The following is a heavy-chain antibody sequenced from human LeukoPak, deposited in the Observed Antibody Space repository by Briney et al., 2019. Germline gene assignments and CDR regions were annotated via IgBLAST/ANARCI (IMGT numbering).Heavy chain of an antibody. J-gene: IGHJ4*02. CDR1: GGTFGSYA. CDR3: ARARAAPPEHYFDY. Sequence: ASVKVSCKASGGTFGSYAISWVRQAPGQGLEWMGGIIPIFGTANYAQKFQGRVTITTDESTSTAYMELSSLRSEDTAVYYCARARAAPPEHYFDYWGQGTLVTVSS. D-gene: IGHD6-6*01. CDR2: IIPIFGTA. V-gene: IGHV1-69*05.